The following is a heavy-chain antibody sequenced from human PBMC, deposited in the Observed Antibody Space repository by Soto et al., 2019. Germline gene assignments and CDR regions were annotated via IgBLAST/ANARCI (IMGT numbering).Heavy chain of an antibody. Sequence: SVKVSCKASGGNFSSYAISWVRQAPGQGLEWMGGIIPIFGTANYAQKFPGRVTITADKSTGTAYMELSSLRSEDTAVYYCARLAYYYDSSGYYFDYWGQGTMVTVSS. J-gene: IGHJ4*02. D-gene: IGHD3-22*01. CDR2: IIPIFGTA. V-gene: IGHV1-69*06. CDR3: ARLAYYYDSSGYYFDY. CDR1: GGNFSSYA.